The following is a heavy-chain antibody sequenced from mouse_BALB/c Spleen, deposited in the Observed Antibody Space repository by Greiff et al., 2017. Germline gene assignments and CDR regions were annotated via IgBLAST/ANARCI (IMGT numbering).Heavy chain of an antibody. CDR3: ASQGGSTVVAPFDY. V-gene: IGHV1-80*01. CDR1: GYAFSSYW. J-gene: IGHJ2*01. D-gene: IGHD1-1*01. CDR2: IYPGDGDT. Sequence: VQLQQSGAELVRPGSSVKISCKASGYAFSSYWMNWVKQRPGQGLEWIGQIYPGDGDTNYNGKFKGKATLTADKSSSTAYMQLSSLTSEDSAVYFCASQGGSTVVAPFDYWGQGTTLTVSS.